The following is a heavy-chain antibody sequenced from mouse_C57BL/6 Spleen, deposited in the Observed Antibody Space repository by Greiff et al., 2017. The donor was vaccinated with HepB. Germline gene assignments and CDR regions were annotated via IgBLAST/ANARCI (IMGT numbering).Heavy chain of an antibody. Sequence: QVQLKQPGAELVKPGASVKLSCKASGYTFTSYWMHWVKQRPGQGLEWIGMIHPNSGSTNYNEKFKSKATLTVDKSSSTAYMQLSSLTSEDSAVYYCARAPNWDGFAYWGQGTLVTVSA. CDR2: IHPNSGST. CDR1: GYTFTSYW. J-gene: IGHJ3*01. CDR3: ARAPNWDGFAY. D-gene: IGHD4-1*01. V-gene: IGHV1-64*01.